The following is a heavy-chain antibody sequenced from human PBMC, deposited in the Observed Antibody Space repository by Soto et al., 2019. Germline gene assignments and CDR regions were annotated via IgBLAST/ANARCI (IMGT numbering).Heavy chain of an antibody. CDR3: ARQYSSSQDY. Sequence: QVQLVESGGAVVQPGRSLRLSCAASGFIFSSYGMHWVRQAPGKGLEWVAVIWYDGSNSYYADSVKGRFTISRDNSMKTLFLQMTSLRADDTAVYYCARQYSSSQDYWGQGTLVTVSS. D-gene: IGHD6-13*01. V-gene: IGHV3-33*01. CDR1: GFIFSSYG. CDR2: IWYDGSNS. J-gene: IGHJ4*02.